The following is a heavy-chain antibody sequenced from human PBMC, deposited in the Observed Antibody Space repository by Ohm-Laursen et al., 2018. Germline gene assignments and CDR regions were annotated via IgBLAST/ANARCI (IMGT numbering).Heavy chain of an antibody. CDR2: IRNKANRYIT. V-gene: IGHV3-72*01. Sequence: SLRLSCTASGFTFSDHYMDWVRQAPGKGLEWVGRIRNKANRYITEYAASVKGRVTISRDDSKKSLFLQLNSLKTEDTAVYYCASSLRRYAFDIWGQGTMVTVSS. CDR1: GFTFSDHY. J-gene: IGHJ3*02. CDR3: ASSLRRYAFDI.